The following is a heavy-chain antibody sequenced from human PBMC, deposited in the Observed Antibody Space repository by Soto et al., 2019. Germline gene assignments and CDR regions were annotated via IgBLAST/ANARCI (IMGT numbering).Heavy chain of an antibody. V-gene: IGHV3-11*01. CDR3: ARVAAHYYASSGYYPDDFDI. D-gene: IGHD3-22*01. Sequence: VGSLRLSCAASGFTFSDYYMSWIRQAPGKGLEWVSYISSSGSTIYYADSVKGRFTISRDNAKNSLYLQMNSLRAEDTAVYYCARVAAHYYASSGYYPDDFDIWGQGTMVTVSS. CDR1: GFTFSDYY. J-gene: IGHJ3*02. CDR2: ISSSGSTI.